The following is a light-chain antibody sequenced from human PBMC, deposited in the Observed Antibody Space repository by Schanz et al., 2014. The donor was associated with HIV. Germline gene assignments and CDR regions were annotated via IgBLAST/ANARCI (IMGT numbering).Light chain of an antibody. CDR2: GNT. V-gene: IGLV1-40*01. J-gene: IGLJ3*02. CDR3: CSYAGSSTPNWV. CDR1: RSNIGAGYD. Sequence: QSVLTQPPSVSGAPGQRVTISCTGSRSNIGAGYDVHWYQHLPGTAPKLLIYGNTNRPSGVPDRFSGSKSGTAASLAISGLQAEDEADYYCCSYAGSSTPNWVFGGGTKLTVL.